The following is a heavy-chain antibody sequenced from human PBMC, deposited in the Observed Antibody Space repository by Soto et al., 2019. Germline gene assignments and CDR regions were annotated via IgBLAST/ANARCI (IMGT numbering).Heavy chain of an antibody. CDR2: IGGTGQYT. Sequence: GGSLRLSCTASGFTFQNFVINWVRQAPGKGLEWVSIIGGTGQYTYYADSVRGRFTFSRDNSENTVYLEMNSLRAEDTAIYFCAKGGTSHIYGIDVWGPGTTVPVYS. CDR1: GFTFQNFV. V-gene: IGHV3-23*01. CDR3: AKGGTSHIYGIDV. J-gene: IGHJ6*02. D-gene: IGHD2-2*01.